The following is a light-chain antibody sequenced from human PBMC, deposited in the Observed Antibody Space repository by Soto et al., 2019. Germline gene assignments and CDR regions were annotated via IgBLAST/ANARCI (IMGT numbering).Light chain of an antibody. CDR1: SSNIGAGYD. J-gene: IGLJ1*01. CDR3: QSYDSSLSGRYV. V-gene: IGLV1-40*01. CDR2: GNS. Sequence: QYVLTQPPSVSGAPGQRVTISCTGSSSNIGAGYDVHWYQQLPGTAPKLLIYGNSNRPSGVPDRFSGSKSGTSASLAITGLQAEDVADYYCQSYDSSLSGRYVFGTGTKVTVL.